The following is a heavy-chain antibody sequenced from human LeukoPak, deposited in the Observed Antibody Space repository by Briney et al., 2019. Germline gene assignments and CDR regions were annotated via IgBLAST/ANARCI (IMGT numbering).Heavy chain of an antibody. CDR3: EREENILFEY. V-gene: IGHV4-39*07. Sequence: SETLSLTCTVSGGSISSSSYYWSWIRQPPGKGLEWIGSIYYSGSTYYNPSLKSRVNISVDTSKNQFSVKLSSVTAADTAVYYCEREENILFEYWGQGTVVTVSS. CDR1: GGSISSSSYY. J-gene: IGHJ4*02. CDR2: IYYSGST.